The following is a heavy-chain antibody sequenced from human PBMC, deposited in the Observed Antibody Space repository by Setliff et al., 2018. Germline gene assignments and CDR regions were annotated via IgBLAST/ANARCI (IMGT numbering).Heavy chain of an antibody. CDR2: MNIDNGKT. V-gene: IGHV1-3*03. D-gene: IGHD1-1*01. J-gene: IGHJ4*02. CDR3: AIDYGPTGTPYH. Sequence: ASVKVSCKASGYSFTLYAMHWMRQAPGQRLEWMGWMNIDNGKTEYSQEFQDRVTFTRDTFAETAYMELRSLRFEDTAVYYCAIDYGPTGTPYHWGQGTPVTVSS. CDR1: GYSFTLYA.